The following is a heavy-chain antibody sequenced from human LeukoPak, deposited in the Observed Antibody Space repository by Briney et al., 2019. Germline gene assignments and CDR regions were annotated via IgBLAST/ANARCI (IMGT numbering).Heavy chain of an antibody. Sequence: GASAKVSCKASGGTFSSYAISWVRQAPGQGLEWMGRIIPILGIANYAQKFQGRVTITADKSTSTAYMELSSLRSEDTAVYYCARDQDTAMRSGAYYYYYYGMDVWGQGTTVTVSS. CDR2: IIPILGIA. CDR1: GGTFSSYA. CDR3: ARDQDTAMRSGAYYYYYYGMDV. V-gene: IGHV1-69*04. D-gene: IGHD5-18*01. J-gene: IGHJ6*02.